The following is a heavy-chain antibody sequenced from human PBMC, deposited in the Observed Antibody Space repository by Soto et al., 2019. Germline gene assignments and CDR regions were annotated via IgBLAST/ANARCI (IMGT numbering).Heavy chain of an antibody. V-gene: IGHV3-23*01. J-gene: IGHJ3*01. Sequence: PGGSLRLSCAASGFTFSRNAMSWVRQAPGEGLEWVSAISVSGGSTYYADSAKARFTISRDNSKNTRYLQMNTLRAEDTAVYYNAKILRNGELPESFDLCGERTMVTVSS. D-gene: IGHD1-26*01. CDR3: AKILRNGELPESFDL. CDR1: GFTFSRNA. CDR2: ISVSGGST.